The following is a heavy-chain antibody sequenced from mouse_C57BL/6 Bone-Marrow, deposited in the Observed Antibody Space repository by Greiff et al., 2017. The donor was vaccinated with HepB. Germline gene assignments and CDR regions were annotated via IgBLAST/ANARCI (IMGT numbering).Heavy chain of an antibody. CDR2: IWSGGST. J-gene: IGHJ3*01. CDR3: ARGGLRGAWFAY. CDR1: GFSLTSYG. V-gene: IGHV2-2*01. Sequence: QVQLQQSGPGLVQPSQSLSITCTVSGFSLTSYGVHWVRQSPGKGLEWLGVIWSGGSTDYNAAFISRLSISKDNSKSQVFFKMNSLQADDTAIYYCARGGLRGAWFAYWGQGTLVTVSA. D-gene: IGHD2-4*01.